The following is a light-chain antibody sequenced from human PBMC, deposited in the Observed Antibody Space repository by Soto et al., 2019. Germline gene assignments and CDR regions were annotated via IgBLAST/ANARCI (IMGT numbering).Light chain of an antibody. Sequence: QSVLTQPHSVSGSPGQSVTISCTGTSSDVGGYNYVSWYQQHPGKAPKLMIYDVNTRPSGVPDRFSGSKSGNTASLTISGLQAEDEADYYCCSYAGSYSWVFGGGTKVTVL. V-gene: IGLV2-11*01. J-gene: IGLJ2*01. CDR3: CSYAGSYSWV. CDR2: DVN. CDR1: SSDVGGYNY.